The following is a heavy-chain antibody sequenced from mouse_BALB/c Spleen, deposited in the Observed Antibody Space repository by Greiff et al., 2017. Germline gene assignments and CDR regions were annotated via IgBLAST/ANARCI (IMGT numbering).Heavy chain of an antibody. V-gene: IGHV1-7*01. CDR1: GYTFTSYW. CDR3: ARSLGLEDY. CDR2: INPSTGYT. D-gene: IGHD2-4*01. Sequence: QVQLQQSGAELAKPGASVKMSCKASGYTFTSYWMHWVKQRPGQGLEWIGYINPSTGYTEYNQKFKDKATLTADKSSSTAYMQLSSLTSEDSAVYYCARSLGLEDYWGQGTTLTVSS. J-gene: IGHJ2*01.